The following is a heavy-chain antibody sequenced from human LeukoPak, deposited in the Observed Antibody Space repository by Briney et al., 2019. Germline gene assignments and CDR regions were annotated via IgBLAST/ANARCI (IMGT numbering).Heavy chain of an antibody. Sequence: GASVKVSCKASGYTFPNYGITWVRQAPGQGLEWMGWINTHTGNPAYGQGFTGRFVFSLDTSVSTAYLQINSLKAEDTAVYFCATKPYTGYDFNYWGQGTLVTVSS. J-gene: IGHJ4*02. CDR3: ATKPYTGYDFNY. CDR1: GYTFPNYG. CDR2: INTHTGNP. D-gene: IGHD5-12*01. V-gene: IGHV7-4-1*02.